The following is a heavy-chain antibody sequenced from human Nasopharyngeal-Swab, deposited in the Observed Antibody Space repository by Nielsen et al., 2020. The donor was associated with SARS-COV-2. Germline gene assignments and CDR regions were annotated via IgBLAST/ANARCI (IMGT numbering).Heavy chain of an antibody. J-gene: IGHJ4*02. CDR1: GFSLNRDA. CDR2: ISASGRAT. D-gene: IGHD2-21*02. CDR3: ARGCDPDCCRVDS. Sequence: GGSLRRSCVAFGFSLNRDAVIWVRQAPGKGLEWVSGISASGRATYYADSVEGRLTISRDNSRNTLSLQMNNLRAEDTATYYCARGCDPDCCRVDSWGQGTLVTVSS. V-gene: IGHV3-23*01.